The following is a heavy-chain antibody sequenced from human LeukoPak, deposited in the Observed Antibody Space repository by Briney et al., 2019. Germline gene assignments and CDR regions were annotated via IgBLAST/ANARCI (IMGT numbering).Heavy chain of an antibody. D-gene: IGHD2-2*02. CDR2: IYTSGST. CDR1: GGSISSGTYF. V-gene: IGHV4-61*02. Sequence: SETLCLTCTVSGGSISSGTYFWSWIRQPAGKGLEWIGRIYTSGSTNYNPSLKSRVTMSVDTSRNQFSLRLSSVTAADPAVYYCASEVPASIDYFQHWGQGTLVTVSS. CDR3: ASEVPASIDYFQH. J-gene: IGHJ1*01.